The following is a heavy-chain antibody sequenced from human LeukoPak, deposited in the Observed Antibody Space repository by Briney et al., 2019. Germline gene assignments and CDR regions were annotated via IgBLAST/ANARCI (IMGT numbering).Heavy chain of an antibody. Sequence: GGSLRLSCAASGFTFSSYSMNWVRQAPGKGLEWVSYISSSSTIYYADSVKGRFTISRDNAKNSLYLQMNSLRAEDTAVYYCTRAPYHGDYVSWAWGQGTLVTVSS. V-gene: IGHV3-48*04. D-gene: IGHD4-17*01. CDR3: TRAPYHGDYVSWA. J-gene: IGHJ4*02. CDR1: GFTFSSYS. CDR2: ISSSSTI.